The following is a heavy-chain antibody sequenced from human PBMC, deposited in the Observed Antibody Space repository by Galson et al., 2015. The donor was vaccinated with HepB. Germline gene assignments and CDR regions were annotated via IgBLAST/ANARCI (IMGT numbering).Heavy chain of an antibody. J-gene: IGHJ6*02. CDR1: GYTFTSYY. CDR2: INPSGGST. CDR3: ARDLGYCSSTSCYQAIYYYYGMDV. Sequence: SVKVSCKASGYTFTSYYMHWVRQAPGQGLEWMGIINPSGGSTSYAQKFQGRVTMTRDTSTSTVYMELSSLRSEDTAVYYCARDLGYCSSTSCYQAIYYYYGMDVWGQGTTVTVSS. V-gene: IGHV1-46*01. D-gene: IGHD2-2*01.